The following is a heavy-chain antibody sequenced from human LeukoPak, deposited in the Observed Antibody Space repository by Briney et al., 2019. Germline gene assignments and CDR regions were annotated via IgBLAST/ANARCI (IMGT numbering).Heavy chain of an antibody. CDR2: IYHSGIT. CDR1: GYSISSGSY. Sequence: SETLSLTCTVSGYSISSGSYWGWIRQPPGKGLEWIGSIYHSGITYYNPSLKSRVTISVDTSKNRFSLKLSSVTAADTAVYYCAREPSSVWYGNWGQGTLGTLSS. D-gene: IGHD6-19*01. J-gene: IGHJ4*02. V-gene: IGHV4-38-2*02. CDR3: AREPSSVWYGN.